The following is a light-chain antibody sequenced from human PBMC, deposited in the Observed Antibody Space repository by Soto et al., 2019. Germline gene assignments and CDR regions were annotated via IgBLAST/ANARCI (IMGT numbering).Light chain of an antibody. J-gene: IGLJ1*01. V-gene: IGLV2-14*03. CDR1: SSDVGGYNS. Sequence: SALTQPASVSGSPGQSITISCTGTSSDVGGYNSVSWYQHHPGKAPKLMIYDVSNRPSGVSNRFSGSKSGNTASLTISGLQAEDEADYYCSSYTSSSTIVFGTGTKVTV. CDR2: DVS. CDR3: SSYTSSSTIV.